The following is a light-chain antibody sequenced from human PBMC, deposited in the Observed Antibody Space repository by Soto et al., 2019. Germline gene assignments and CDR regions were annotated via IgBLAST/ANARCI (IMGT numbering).Light chain of an antibody. CDR1: QSVSYSY. CDR2: GAS. J-gene: IGKJ1*01. CDR3: QQYGSSPRT. Sequence: EIVLTQSPGTLALSPGERATLSCRASQSVSYSYLAWYQQKPGQAPRHLIYGASSRATGIPDRFSGSGSGTDFTLTISRLEPEDFAVYYCQQYGSSPRTFGQGTKVEIK. V-gene: IGKV3-20*01.